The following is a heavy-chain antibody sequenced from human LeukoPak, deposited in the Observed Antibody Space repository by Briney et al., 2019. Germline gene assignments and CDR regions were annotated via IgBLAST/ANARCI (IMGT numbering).Heavy chain of an antibody. CDR2: IKQDGSEK. CDR3: AREGGFHAFDI. Sequence: PGGSLRLACAASGFTFSSYWMSWARQAPGKGLEWVANIKQDGSEKYYVDSVKGRLTISRDNAKNSLFLQMNSLRAEDTAVYYCAREGGFHAFDIWGQGTMVTVSS. V-gene: IGHV3-7*01. D-gene: IGHD3-10*01. J-gene: IGHJ3*02. CDR1: GFTFSSYW.